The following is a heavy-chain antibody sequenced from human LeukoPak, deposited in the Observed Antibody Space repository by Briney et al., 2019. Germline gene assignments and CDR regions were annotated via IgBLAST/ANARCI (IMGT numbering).Heavy chain of an antibody. Sequence: SETLSLTCAVYGGSFSGYYWSWIRQPPGKGLEWIGEINDSGSTNYNPSLRSRVTISVDTSKNQFSLKLNSVTAADTAVYYCARRTYSSTWYFDYWGQGTLVTVSS. D-gene: IGHD6-13*01. V-gene: IGHV4-34*01. CDR2: INDSGST. CDR3: ARRTYSSTWYFDY. J-gene: IGHJ4*02. CDR1: GGSFSGYY.